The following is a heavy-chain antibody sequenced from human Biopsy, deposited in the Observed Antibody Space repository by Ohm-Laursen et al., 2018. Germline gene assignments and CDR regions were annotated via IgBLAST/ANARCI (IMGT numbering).Heavy chain of an antibody. D-gene: IGHD3-10*01. V-gene: IGHV1-69*04. CDR2: IIPILGTV. CDR1: GGTLTTSA. J-gene: IGHJ6*02. CDR3: ASGNIGGVGLDV. Sequence: SSVKVSCKSSGGTLTTSAISWVRQVPGQGLDWMGRIIPILGTVDYGQNFQGRVTIRADTSTTFLELTSLRYDDTAVYYCASGNIGGVGLDVWGLGTTVTVSS.